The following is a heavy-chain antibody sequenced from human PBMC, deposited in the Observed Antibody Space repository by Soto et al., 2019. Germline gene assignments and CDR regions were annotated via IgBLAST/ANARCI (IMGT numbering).Heavy chain of an antibody. D-gene: IGHD2-2*01. CDR2: ISYDGSNK. V-gene: IGHV3-30-3*01. CDR3: ARPSVYCSSTSCYFYYGMDV. J-gene: IGHJ6*02. CDR1: GFTFSSSA. Sequence: GGSLRHSCAGSGFTFSSSAMHWIRQAPGKGLEWVAVISYDGSNKDYADSVKGRFTISRDNSKNTLYLQMNSLRAEDTAVYYCARPSVYCSSTSCYFYYGMDVWGQGTTVTVSS.